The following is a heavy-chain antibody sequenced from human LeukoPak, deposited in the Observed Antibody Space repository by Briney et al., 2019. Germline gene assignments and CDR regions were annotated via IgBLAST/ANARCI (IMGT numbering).Heavy chain of an antibody. CDR3: ARDLLEWYFDY. CDR1: GFRFSSYA. V-gene: IGHV3-23*01. D-gene: IGHD3-3*01. CDR2: ITASSTGT. Sequence: GGSLRLSCGASGFRFSSYAMNWVRQAPGKGLEWVSGITASSTGTYYADSVKGRFTISRDSPKNTLYLQMNSLRAEDTAVYYCARDLLEWYFDYWGQGTLVTVSS. J-gene: IGHJ4*02.